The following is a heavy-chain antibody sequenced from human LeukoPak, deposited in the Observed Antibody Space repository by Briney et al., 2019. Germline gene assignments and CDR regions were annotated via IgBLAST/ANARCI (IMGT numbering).Heavy chain of an antibody. J-gene: IGHJ4*02. D-gene: IGHD4-11*01. CDR2: IIPMFGAT. V-gene: IGHV1-69*05. Sequence: ASVKVSCKASGGIFSSYGINWVRQAPGHGLEWMGRIIPMFGATNYAQKFQGRVTVTTDESTSTAYMELSSLRSEDTAVYYCARGSYSDYIFDYWGQGTLVTVSS. CDR1: GGIFSSYG. CDR3: ARGSYSDYIFDY.